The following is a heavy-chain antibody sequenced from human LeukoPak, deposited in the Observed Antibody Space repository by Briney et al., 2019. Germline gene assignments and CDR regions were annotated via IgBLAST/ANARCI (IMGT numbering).Heavy chain of an antibody. J-gene: IGHJ4*02. V-gene: IGHV4-59*08. Sequence: PSETLSLTCTVSGGSISSYYWSWIRQPPGKGLEWIGYIYYSGSTNYNPSLKSRVTISVDTSKNQFSLKLSSVTAADTAVYYCARLEMVGYTYYDFWSGYYFDYWGQGTLVTVSS. CDR1: GGSISSYY. CDR2: IYYSGST. CDR3: ARLEMVGYTYYDFWSGYYFDY. D-gene: IGHD3-3*01.